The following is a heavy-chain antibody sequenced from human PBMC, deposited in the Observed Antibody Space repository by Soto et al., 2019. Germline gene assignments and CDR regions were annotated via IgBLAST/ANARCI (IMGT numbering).Heavy chain of an antibody. D-gene: IGHD2-8*02. CDR3: ARGGSYWARPPYFDS. J-gene: IGHJ4*02. V-gene: IGHV1-8*02. CDR2: VTPRNGDT. Sequence: QVQLVQSGAEMKKPGASVKVSCKASGYTFTSYDINWVRQAAGQGPEWMGSVTPRNGDTAFAQKYQGRVTGTRKPSMSKVYRGLSNRGFDDTAVFFCARGGSYWARPPYFDSWGQGTLVTVPS. CDR1: GYTFTSYD.